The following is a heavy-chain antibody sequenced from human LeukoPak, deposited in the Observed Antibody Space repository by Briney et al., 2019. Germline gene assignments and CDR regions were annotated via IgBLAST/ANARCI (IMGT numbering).Heavy chain of an antibody. J-gene: IGHJ4*02. V-gene: IGHV4-39*01. Sequence: SETLSLTCTVSGGSISSSSYYWGWIRQPPGKGLEWIGSIYYSGSTYYSPSLKSRVTISVDTSKNQFSLKLSSVTAADTAVYYCAGMIVVATTPYFDYWGQGTLVTVSS. CDR1: GGSISSSSYY. CDR3: AGMIVVATTPYFDY. CDR2: IYYSGST. D-gene: IGHD3-22*01.